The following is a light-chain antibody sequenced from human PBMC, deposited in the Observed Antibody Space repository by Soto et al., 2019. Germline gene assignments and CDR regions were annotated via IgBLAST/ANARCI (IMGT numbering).Light chain of an antibody. J-gene: IGLJ1*01. CDR1: SSDVGGYSY. V-gene: IGLV2-11*01. CDR2: YVS. Sequence: QSALTQPRSVSGSPGQSVTISCTGTSSDVGGYSYVSWYQQHPGKAPKVMIYYVSKRPSGVPDRFSGSKSGNTASLTISGLQADDEADYYCCSYVGSYTFVLGSGTKLTVL. CDR3: CSYVGSYTFV.